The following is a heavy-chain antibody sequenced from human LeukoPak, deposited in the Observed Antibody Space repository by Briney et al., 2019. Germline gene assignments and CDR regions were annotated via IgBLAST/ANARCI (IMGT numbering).Heavy chain of an antibody. CDR3: AKDASSGWTQGGTFDY. Sequence: PGGSLRLSCAASGFTFSSYAMSWVRQAPGKGLEWASAISGSGGSTYYADSVKGRFTISRDNSKNTLYLQMNSLGAEDTAVYYCAKDASSGWTQGGTFDYWGQGTLVTVSS. CDR1: GFTFSSYA. D-gene: IGHD6-19*01. J-gene: IGHJ4*02. CDR2: ISGSGGST. V-gene: IGHV3-23*01.